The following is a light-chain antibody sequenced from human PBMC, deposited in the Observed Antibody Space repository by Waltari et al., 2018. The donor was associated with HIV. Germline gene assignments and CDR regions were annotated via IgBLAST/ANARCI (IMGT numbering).Light chain of an antibody. V-gene: IGKV3-20*01. CDR2: GSS. CDR1: QSVSSNY. CDR3: QLFGSPIT. Sequence: ETVLTQSPGTLSLSPGERATLSCGASQSVSSNYLAGYQQRPGQAPRLLIDGSSSRATGIPDRFSGSGSGTDFTLTISRLEPEDFAVYYCQLFGSPITFGQGTRLEIK. J-gene: IGKJ5*01.